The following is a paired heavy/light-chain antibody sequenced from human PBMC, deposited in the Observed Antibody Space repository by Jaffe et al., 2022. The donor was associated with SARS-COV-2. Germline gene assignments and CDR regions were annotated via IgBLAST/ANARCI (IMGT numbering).Light chain of an antibody. J-gene: IGKJ1*01. CDR3: QQHGISPWT. Sequence: EIVLTQSPGTLSLSPGERATLSCRASQSFSSNYLAWYQQKPGQAPRLLIYGVSSRAPGIPDRFSGSRSGTDFTLTISSLEPEDFAVYFCQQHGISPWTFGQGTKVEIK. CDR1: QSFSSNY. V-gene: IGKV3-20*01. CDR2: GVS.
Heavy chain of an antibody. D-gene: IGHD4-17*01. CDR1: GGSFSSYF. CDR3: ATAIYGDYVAFGI. J-gene: IGHJ3*02. Sequence: QVQLQQRGAGLLKPSETLSLTCAVYGGSFSSYFYSWIRQPPGKGLEWIGEINHSGSTHYNPSLKSRVTMAMDTSKNQFSLMLSSVTAADTAVYYCATAIYGDYVAFGIWGQGTMVTVSS. V-gene: IGHV4-34*02. CDR2: INHSGST.